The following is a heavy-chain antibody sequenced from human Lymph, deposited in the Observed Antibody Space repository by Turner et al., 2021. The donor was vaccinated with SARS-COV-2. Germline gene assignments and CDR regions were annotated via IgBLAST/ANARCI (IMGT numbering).Heavy chain of an antibody. Sequence: QVQLVESGGGVVQRGRSLRLSCAASGFTFNNYPMHWVRQAPGKGLEWVAVISYDGSNKYYADSVKGRFTISRDNSKNTLYLQMNSLRAEDTAVYYCARDSSGSGTLDYWGQGTLVTVSS. CDR2: ISYDGSNK. D-gene: IGHD3-10*01. CDR1: GFTFNNYP. CDR3: ARDSSGSGTLDY. V-gene: IGHV3-30-3*01. J-gene: IGHJ4*02.